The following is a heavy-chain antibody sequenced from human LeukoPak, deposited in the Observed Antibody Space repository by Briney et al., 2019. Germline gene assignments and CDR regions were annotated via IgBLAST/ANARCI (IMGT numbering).Heavy chain of an antibody. CDR3: ARPPYGSGNFDI. V-gene: IGHV1-2*02. CDR2: INPNSGGT. Sequence: GASVKVSCKASGYTFTGYYMHWVRQAPGQGLEWMGWINPNSGGTNYAQKFQGRVTMTRNTSISTAYMELSSLRSEDTAVYYCARPPYGSGNFDIWGQGTMVTVSS. CDR1: GYTFTGYY. J-gene: IGHJ3*02. D-gene: IGHD3-10*01.